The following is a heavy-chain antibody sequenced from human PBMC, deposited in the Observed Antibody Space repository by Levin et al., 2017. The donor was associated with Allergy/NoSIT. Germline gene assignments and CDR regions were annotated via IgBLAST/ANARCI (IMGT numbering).Heavy chain of an antibody. D-gene: IGHD6-6*01. V-gene: IGHV3-21*01. J-gene: IGHJ3*02. CDR2: ISSSSTYI. Sequence: GESLKISCAASGFTFSGYTLNWVRQAPGKGLEWVSSISSSSTYIYYADSLKGRFTISRDDAKNSLSLQMTSLRVEDTAVYYCASDGSYDTLDIWGQGTMVTVSS. CDR1: GFTFSGYT. CDR3: ASDGSYDTLDI.